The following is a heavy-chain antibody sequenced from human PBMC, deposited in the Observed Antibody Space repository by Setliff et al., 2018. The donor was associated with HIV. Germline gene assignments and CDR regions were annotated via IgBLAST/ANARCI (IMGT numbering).Heavy chain of an antibody. CDR2: IDYSGNT. CDR3: VRHVRARWFDP. J-gene: IGHJ5*02. Sequence: PSETLSLTCTVSGGSLSSSSYYWGWIRQPPGEGLEWIGSIDYSGNTYYSPSVNSRVTISVDTSKNQFSLILTSVTAADTAVYYCVRHVRARWFDPWGQGTLVTVSS. V-gene: IGHV4-39*01. CDR1: GGSLSSSSYY.